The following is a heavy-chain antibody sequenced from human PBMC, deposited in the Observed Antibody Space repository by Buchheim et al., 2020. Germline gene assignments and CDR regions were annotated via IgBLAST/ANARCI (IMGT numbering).Heavy chain of an antibody. J-gene: IGHJ4*02. CDR2: MNPNSGNT. V-gene: IGHV1-8*01. CDR1: GYTFTSYD. D-gene: IGHD3-16*02. CDR3: AIAPNDYIWGSYRYYFNY. Sequence: QVQLVQSGAEVKKPGASVKVSCKASGYTFTSYDINWVRQATGQGLEWMGWMNPNSGNTGYAQKFQGRVTMTRDTSTSTVYMELSSLRSEDTAAYYCAIAPNDYIWGSYRYYFNYWGQGTL.